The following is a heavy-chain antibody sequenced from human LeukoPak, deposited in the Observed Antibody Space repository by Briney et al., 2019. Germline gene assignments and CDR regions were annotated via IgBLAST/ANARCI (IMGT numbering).Heavy chain of an antibody. J-gene: IGHJ4*02. D-gene: IGHD1-26*01. CDR2: IYYSGST. Sequence: SQTLSLTCTVSGGSISSGGYYWSWIRHHPRKGLEWIGYIYYSGSTYYNPSLKSRVTISVDTSKSQCSLKLSSVTAADTAVYYCARERVVGATNFDYWGQGTLVTASS. CDR3: ARERVVGATNFDY. CDR1: GGSISSGGYY. V-gene: IGHV4-31*03.